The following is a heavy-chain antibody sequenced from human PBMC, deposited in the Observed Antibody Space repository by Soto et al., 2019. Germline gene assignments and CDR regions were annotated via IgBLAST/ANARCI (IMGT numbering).Heavy chain of an antibody. CDR2: INPSDGTT. CDR3: ETSLQLRKGWAFDY. V-gene: IGHV1-46*01. Sequence: QVQLVQSGAEEKKPGASVKISCKASGYTFTTYFMQWVRQARGQGLEWMGIINPSDGTTSYAQKFQGRVTMTRDTSTSTVYMDLSSLRSEDTALYYCETSLQLRKGWAFDYWGQGTLVTVSS. D-gene: IGHD3-3*01. CDR1: GYTFTTYF. J-gene: IGHJ4*02.